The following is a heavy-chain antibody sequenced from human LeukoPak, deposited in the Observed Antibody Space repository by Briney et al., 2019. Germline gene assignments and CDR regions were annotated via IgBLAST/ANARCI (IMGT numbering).Heavy chain of an antibody. Sequence: GASVKVSCKASGYTFTSYYMHWVRQAPGQGLEWMGIINPSGGSTSYAQKFQGRVTMTRDTSTSTVYMELSSLRSEDTAVYYCARGLIVTPPAPHYYYGMDVWGQGTTVTVSS. J-gene: IGHJ6*02. V-gene: IGHV1-46*01. CDR1: GYTFTSYY. CDR3: ARGLIVTPPAPHYYYGMDV. CDR2: INPSGGST. D-gene: IGHD3-16*02.